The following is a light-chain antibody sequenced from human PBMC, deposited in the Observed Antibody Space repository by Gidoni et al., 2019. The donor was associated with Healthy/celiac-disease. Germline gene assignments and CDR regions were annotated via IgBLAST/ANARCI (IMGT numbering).Light chain of an antibody. CDR2: GAS. CDR1: QSVSSSY. V-gene: IGKV3-20*01. Sequence: EIVLTKPPGTLSLSPGERATLSCRASQSVSSSYLAWYQQKPGQAPRLLIYGASSRATGIPDRFSGSGSGTDFTLTISRLEPEDFALYYCQQYGSSPRTFXQXTKVEIK. CDR3: QQYGSSPRT. J-gene: IGKJ1*01.